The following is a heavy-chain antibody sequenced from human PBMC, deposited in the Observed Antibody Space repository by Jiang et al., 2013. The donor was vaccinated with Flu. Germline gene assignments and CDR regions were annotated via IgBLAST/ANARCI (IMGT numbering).Heavy chain of an antibody. CDR2: IYPGDSDT. CDR3: ARIPPEDGGNNVMDV. Sequence: GAEVKKPGESLKISCKGSGYSFTNYWIGWVRQMPGKGLEWMGIIYPGDSDTRYSPSFQGQVTISADKSISTAYLQWSSLKASDTAMYYCARIPPEDGGNNVMDVWGQGTTVTVSS. CDR1: GYSFTNYW. D-gene: IGHD3-16*01. V-gene: IGHV5-51*01. J-gene: IGHJ6*02.